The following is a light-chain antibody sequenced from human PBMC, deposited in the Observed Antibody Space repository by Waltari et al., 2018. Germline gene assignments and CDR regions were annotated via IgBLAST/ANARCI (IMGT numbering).Light chain of an antibody. J-gene: IGLJ3*02. CDR2: DVS. CDR3: CTYTGGYTWV. Sequence: QSALTQPRSVSGSPGQSVTISCTGTSGYIGDHDRVSWYQQPPGTAPKLMIYDVSKRPSGVPDRFSGSKSGYTASLTISGLQPDDEADYYCCTYTGGYTWVFGGGTKLTVL. CDR1: SGYIGDHDR. V-gene: IGLV2-11*01.